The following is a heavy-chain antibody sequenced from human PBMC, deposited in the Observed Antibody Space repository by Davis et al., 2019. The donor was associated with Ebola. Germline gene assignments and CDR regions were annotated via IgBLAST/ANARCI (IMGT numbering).Heavy chain of an antibody. CDR1: GLTFSSYW. J-gene: IGHJ6*02. V-gene: IGHV3-7*01. Sequence: GESLKISCAASGLTFSSYWMSWVRQAPGKGLEWVANIKQDGSEKYYVDSVKGRFTISRDNAKNSLYLQMNSLRAEDTAVYYCARVGGGIVVVPAAIRYYYGMDVWGQGTTVTVSS. D-gene: IGHD2-2*01. CDR2: IKQDGSEK. CDR3: ARVGGGIVVVPAAIRYYYGMDV.